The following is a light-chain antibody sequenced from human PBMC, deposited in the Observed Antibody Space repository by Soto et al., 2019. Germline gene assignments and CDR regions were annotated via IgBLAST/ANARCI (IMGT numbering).Light chain of an antibody. Sequence: EIVLTQSPGTLSLSPGERATLSCRASESDSSHYIGWYQQRRGQAPRLLIYGTGNRAPGIPDRFSGDGAGTDFTLTITRLAPEHFAVYYCQHYGSSVTFGGGTKVEIK. CDR2: GTG. CDR1: ESDSSHY. CDR3: QHYGSSVT. V-gene: IGKV3-20*01. J-gene: IGKJ4*01.